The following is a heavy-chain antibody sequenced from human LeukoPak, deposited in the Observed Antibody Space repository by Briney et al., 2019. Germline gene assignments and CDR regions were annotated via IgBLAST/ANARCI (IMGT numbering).Heavy chain of an antibody. Sequence: GGSLRLSCAASAFTFSSYSMTWVRQPPGMGLEWVSFIYGGGSTYYADSVKGRFTISSDSSKNTLYLQMNSLRVEDTAVYYCARGLSGSSGYFDYWGQGILVTVSS. CDR2: IYGGGST. CDR3: ARGLSGSSGYFDY. CDR1: AFTFSSYS. V-gene: IGHV3-66*01. D-gene: IGHD1-26*01. J-gene: IGHJ4*02.